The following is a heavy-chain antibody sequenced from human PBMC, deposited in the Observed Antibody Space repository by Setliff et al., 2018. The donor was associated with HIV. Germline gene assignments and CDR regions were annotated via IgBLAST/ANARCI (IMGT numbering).Heavy chain of an antibody. J-gene: IGHJ4*02. CDR2: INHSGST. V-gene: IGHV4-34*01. CDR3: ANFLPDTAAAGPRFDY. Sequence: SETLSLTCAVYGGSFSGFYWSWIRQPPGKGLEWIGEINHSGSTTYNPSLKSRVTISVDTSKNHFSLKLSSVTAADTAVYYCANFLPDTAAAGPRFDYWGQGTRVTVSS. D-gene: IGHD6-13*01. CDR1: GGSFSGFY.